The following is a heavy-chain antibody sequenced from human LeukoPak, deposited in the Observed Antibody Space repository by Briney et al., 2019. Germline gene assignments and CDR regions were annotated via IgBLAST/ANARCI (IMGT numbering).Heavy chain of an antibody. D-gene: IGHD3-22*01. J-gene: IGHJ5*02. V-gene: IGHV3-23*01. CDR1: GFTFSTYA. CDR3: ANGGLWLPTRTA. Sequence: GGSLRLSCAASGFTFSTYAMSWVRQAPGKGLEWVSSISGSGGSTYYADSVKGRFTISRDNSKNTLYLQMNSLRVEDTAVYYCANGGLWLPTRTAWGQATLVTVSS. CDR2: ISGSGGST.